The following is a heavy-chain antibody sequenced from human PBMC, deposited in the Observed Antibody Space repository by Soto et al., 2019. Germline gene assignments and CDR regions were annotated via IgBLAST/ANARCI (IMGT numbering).Heavy chain of an antibody. D-gene: IGHD3-3*01. Sequence: GGSLRLSCAASGFTFSSYAMSWVRQAPGKGLEWVSAISGSGGSTYYADSVKGRFTISRDNSKNTLYLQMNSLRAEDTAVYYCAKDCHLVTFPWSGYYTAYDYWGQGTLVTVSS. CDR2: ISGSGGST. V-gene: IGHV3-23*01. CDR3: AKDCHLVTFPWSGYYTAYDY. J-gene: IGHJ4*02. CDR1: GFTFSSYA.